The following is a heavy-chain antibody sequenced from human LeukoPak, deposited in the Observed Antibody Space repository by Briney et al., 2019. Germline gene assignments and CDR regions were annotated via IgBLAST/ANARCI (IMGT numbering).Heavy chain of an antibody. Sequence: GGSLRLSCAASGFTFIDSAVSWVRQSPGEGLEWVSSISDTGGRTYYADSVKGRFTITRDNSRNTVYLQMNQMRAGDTARYYCAKGGQDFDFWRFDLWGQGILVTVSS. CDR2: ISDTGGRT. D-gene: IGHD3-3*01. V-gene: IGHV3-23*01. CDR1: GFTFIDSA. CDR3: AKGGQDFDFWRFDL. J-gene: IGHJ5*02.